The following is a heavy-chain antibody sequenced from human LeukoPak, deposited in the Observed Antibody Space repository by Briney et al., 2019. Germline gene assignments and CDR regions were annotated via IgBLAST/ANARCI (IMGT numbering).Heavy chain of an antibody. CDR1: GGSFSGYY. CDR3: AREKQQLVLGAFDI. V-gene: IGHV4-34*01. D-gene: IGHD6-13*01. J-gene: IGHJ3*02. CDR2: INHSGST. Sequence: SETLSLTCAVYGGSFSGYYWSWIRQPPGKGLEWIGEINHSGSTNYNPSLKSRVTMSVDTSKNQFSLKLSSVTAADTAVYYCAREKQQLVLGAFDIWGQGTMVTVSS.